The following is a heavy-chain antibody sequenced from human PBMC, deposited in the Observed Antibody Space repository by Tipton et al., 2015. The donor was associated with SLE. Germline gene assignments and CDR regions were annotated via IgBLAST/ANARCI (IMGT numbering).Heavy chain of an antibody. CDR3: ARQNNCGSGSCPMGF. V-gene: IGHV4-59*08. J-gene: IGHJ4*02. D-gene: IGHD3-10*01. CDR1: GGSTSSYY. CDR2: IYYTGTT. Sequence: TLSLTCTVSGGSTSSYYCSWIQQPPGKGLEWIGYIYYTGTTYYNPAIKSRVTISVDTSKNQFSLKLSSVTAADTAVDYCARQNNCGSGSCPMGFWGQGTLVTVSS.